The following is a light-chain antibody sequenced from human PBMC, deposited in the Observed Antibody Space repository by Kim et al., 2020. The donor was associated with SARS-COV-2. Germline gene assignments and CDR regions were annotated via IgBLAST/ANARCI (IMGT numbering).Light chain of an antibody. J-gene: IGKJ1*01. CDR2: TAS. CDR3: QKYNIFYWR. CDR1: QDIINY. Sequence: DIQMTQSPSSLSAYVGDRVTITCRASQDIINYLAWYQQKPGRPPKLLFHTASVLHSGVPSRFSDSGSGTDFTLTISRLQPEDVATYYCQKYNIFYWRFGQGTKVDIK. V-gene: IGKV1-27*01.